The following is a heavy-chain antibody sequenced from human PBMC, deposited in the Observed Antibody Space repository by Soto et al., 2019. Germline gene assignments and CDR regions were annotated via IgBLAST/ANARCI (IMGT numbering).Heavy chain of an antibody. Sequence: QVQLQESGPGLVKPSQTLSLTCTVSGGSISSGGYYWSWIRQRPGKGLEWIGYIYYSGSTYYHPSLKSRVTISVDTSKNKFSLKLSSVTAADTAVYYCARGFGVVAATIDYWGQGTLVTVSS. CDR3: ARGFGVVAATIDY. V-gene: IGHV4-31*03. D-gene: IGHD2-15*01. J-gene: IGHJ4*02. CDR2: IYYSGST. CDR1: GGSISSGGYY.